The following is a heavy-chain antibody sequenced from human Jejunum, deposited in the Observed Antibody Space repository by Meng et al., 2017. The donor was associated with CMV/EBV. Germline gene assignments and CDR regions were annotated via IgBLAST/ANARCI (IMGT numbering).Heavy chain of an antibody. V-gene: IGHV4-34*01. CDR1: DGSLSGHY. CDR2: ISQSGST. Sequence: QVQLQQWCAGLLKPSETLSLPCAVYDGSLSGHYWNWIRQPPGKGLEWIGEISQSGSTNYSPSLRSRVTISVDTSKNQFSLQLTSVTDADTAVYYCARNEDGYFDYWGQGILVTVSS. D-gene: IGHD1-1*01. J-gene: IGHJ4*02. CDR3: ARNEDGYFDY.